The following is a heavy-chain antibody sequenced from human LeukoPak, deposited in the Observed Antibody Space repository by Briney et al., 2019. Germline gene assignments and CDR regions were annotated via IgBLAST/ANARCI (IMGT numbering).Heavy chain of an antibody. V-gene: IGHV3-48*03. CDR1: GFTFSSYE. D-gene: IGHD5-24*01. CDR2: ISSSGSTI. J-gene: IGHJ4*02. CDR3: ASLIVEMTKMDFDY. Sequence: TGGSLRLSSASSGFTFSSYEMNWVRQAPGKGLELGSYISSSGSTIYYADSVKGRFTISRDNTKNSLYMKMNSLRAEDTAVYYCASLIVEMTKMDFDYWGQGTLVTVSS.